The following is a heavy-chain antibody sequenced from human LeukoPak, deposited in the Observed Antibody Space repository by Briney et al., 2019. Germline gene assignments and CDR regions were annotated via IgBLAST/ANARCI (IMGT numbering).Heavy chain of an antibody. D-gene: IGHD6-13*01. Sequence: SETLSLTCTVSGGSISTYYWSWIRQPPGKGLEWIGYIYNSGSTNYNPSLKRRVTISVDTSKNKFSLKLSSVTAADTAVYYCARENSNSWYLDYWGQGTLVTVSS. CDR1: GGSISTYY. CDR3: ARENSNSWYLDY. V-gene: IGHV4-59*01. CDR2: IYNSGST. J-gene: IGHJ4*02.